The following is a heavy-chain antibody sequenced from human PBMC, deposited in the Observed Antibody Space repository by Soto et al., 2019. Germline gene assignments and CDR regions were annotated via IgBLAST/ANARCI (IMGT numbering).Heavy chain of an antibody. Sequence: QLVESGGGVVQPGGSLRLSCSATPSAFTFIDHGMHWVLQTPGKGLEWLAVIWFDGIKRSYADSVKGRFTVSRDNAENTLYLHLNSLSDEDTGVYSCASSVRCYFTSMVRSFYYALDVWGQGTTVAVSS. CDR1: AFTFIDHG. CDR2: IWFDGIKR. J-gene: IGHJ6*02. V-gene: IGHV3-33*01. D-gene: IGHD2-15*01. CDR3: ASSVRCYFTSMVRSFYYALDV.